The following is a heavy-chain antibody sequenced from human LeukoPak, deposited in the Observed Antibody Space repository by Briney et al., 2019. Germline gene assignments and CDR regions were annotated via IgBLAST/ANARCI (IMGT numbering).Heavy chain of an antibody. J-gene: IGHJ4*02. CDR3: ARARPEYYYDSSGYYTLFDY. D-gene: IGHD3-22*01. CDR2: ISAYNGNT. V-gene: IGHV1-18*01. CDR1: GYTFTSYG. Sequence: GASVKVSCKASGYTFTSYGISWVRQAPGQGLEWMGWISAYNGNTNYAQKLQGRVTMTTDTSTSTAYMELRSLRSDDTAVYYCARARPEYYYDSSGYYTLFDYWGQGTLVTVSS.